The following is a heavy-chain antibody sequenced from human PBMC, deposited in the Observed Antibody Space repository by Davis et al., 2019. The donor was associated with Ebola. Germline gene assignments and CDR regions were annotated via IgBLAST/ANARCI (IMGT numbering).Heavy chain of an antibody. CDR1: GGSISSYY. V-gene: IGHV4-59*08. J-gene: IGHJ4*02. CDR2: IYYSGST. CDR3: ARHAVSATTNYFDY. D-gene: IGHD1-14*01. Sequence: MPSETLSLTCTVSGGSISSYYWSWIRQPPGKGLEWIGYIYYSGSTNYNPSLKSRVTISVDTSKNQFSLKLSSMTAADTAVYYCARHAVSATTNYFDYWGQGTLVTVSS.